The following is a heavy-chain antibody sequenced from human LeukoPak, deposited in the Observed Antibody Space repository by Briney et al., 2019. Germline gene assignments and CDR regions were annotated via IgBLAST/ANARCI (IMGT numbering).Heavy chain of an antibody. CDR2: INHSGST. Sequence: SETLSLTCAVYGGSLSGYYWSWIRQPPGKGLEWIGEINHSGSTNYNPSLKSRVTISVDTSKNQFSLKLSSVTAADTAVYYCARGDGHCSSTSCYNWFDPWGQGTLVTVSS. J-gene: IGHJ5*02. D-gene: IGHD2-2*01. CDR1: GGSLSGYY. V-gene: IGHV4-34*01. CDR3: ARGDGHCSSTSCYNWFDP.